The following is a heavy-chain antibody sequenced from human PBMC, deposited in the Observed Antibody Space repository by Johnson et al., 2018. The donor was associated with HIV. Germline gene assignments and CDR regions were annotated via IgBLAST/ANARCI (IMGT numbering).Heavy chain of an antibody. CDR3: AKVDCGGDTCAGYDPFDL. V-gene: IGHV3-74*03. Sequence: VQLVESGGGVVRPGGSLRLSCAASGFTFSSYWMHWVRQAPGKGLVWVSRIYNDGSRTTYADSVRGRFTISRDNAKYTVDLQMNSLRVEDTAVYYCAKVDCGGDTCAGYDPFDLWGQGTLVTVSS. J-gene: IGHJ3*01. CDR2: IYNDGSRT. CDR1: GFTFSSYW. D-gene: IGHD2-21*01.